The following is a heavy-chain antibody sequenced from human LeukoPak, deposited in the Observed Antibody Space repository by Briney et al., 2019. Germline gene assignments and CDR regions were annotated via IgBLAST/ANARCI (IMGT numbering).Heavy chain of an antibody. CDR3: AREGVAAVAGTPGLGY. J-gene: IGHJ4*02. Sequence: ASVKVSCKASGYTFTSYDINWVRQATGQGLEWMGWMNPNSGNTVYAQKFQGRVTMTRNTSISTAYMELSSLRSEDTAVYYCAREGVAAVAGTPGLGYWGQGTLVTVSS. CDR1: GYTFTSYD. V-gene: IGHV1-8*01. CDR2: MNPNSGNT. D-gene: IGHD6-19*01.